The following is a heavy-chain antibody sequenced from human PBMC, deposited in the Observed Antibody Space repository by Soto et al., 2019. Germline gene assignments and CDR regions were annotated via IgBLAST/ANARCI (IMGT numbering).Heavy chain of an antibody. CDR1: GFTFSSYG. D-gene: IGHD6-19*01. V-gene: IGHV3-74*01. CDR3: ARCRLAWYNWFDP. CDR2: INSDGSST. J-gene: IGHJ5*02. Sequence: PVGSLSVSCAASGFTFSSYGMHWVRQAPGKGLVWVSRINSDGSSTSYADSVKGRFTISRDNAKNTLYLQMNSLRAEDTAVYYCARCRLAWYNWFDPWGQGTLVTVSS.